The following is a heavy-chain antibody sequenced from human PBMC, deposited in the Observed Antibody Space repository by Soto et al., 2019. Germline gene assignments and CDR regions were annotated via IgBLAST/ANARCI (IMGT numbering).Heavy chain of an antibody. CDR2: ISPYNGNT. Sequence: ASVKVSCKASGYTFTTYSIAWVRQAPGEGLEWMGWISPYNGNTNYAQKFQGRVTMTTDTSTNTAYMELRSLRSDDTALYYCARGALTVANWFDPWGQGTQVTVSS. V-gene: IGHV1-18*01. J-gene: IGHJ5*02. CDR1: GYTFTTYS. D-gene: IGHD6-19*01. CDR3: ARGALTVANWFDP.